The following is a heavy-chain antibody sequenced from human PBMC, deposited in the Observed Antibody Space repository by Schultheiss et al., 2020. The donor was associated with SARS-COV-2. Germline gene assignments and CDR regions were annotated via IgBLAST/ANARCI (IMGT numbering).Heavy chain of an antibody. Sequence: SETLSLTCTVSGGSISSGDYYWSWIRQPPGKGLEWIGYIYYSGSTYYNPSLKSRVTISVDTSKNQFSLKLSSVTAADTAVYYCARGSAVGATGYWGQGTLVTVSS. CDR2: IYYSGST. CDR3: ARGSAVGATGY. D-gene: IGHD1-26*01. V-gene: IGHV4-30-4*01. CDR1: GGSISSGDYY. J-gene: IGHJ4*02.